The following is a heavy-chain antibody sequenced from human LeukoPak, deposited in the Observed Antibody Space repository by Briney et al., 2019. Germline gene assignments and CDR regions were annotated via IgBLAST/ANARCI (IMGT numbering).Heavy chain of an antibody. V-gene: IGHV3-9*01. Sequence: PGRSLRLSCAASGFTFDDYAMHWVRQAPGKGLEWVSGISWNSGSIGYADSVKGRFTISRDNAKNSLYLQMNSLRAEDTALNYCAKDTSGSGWYELDYWGQGTLVTVSS. CDR3: AKDTSGSGWYELDY. J-gene: IGHJ4*02. D-gene: IGHD6-19*01. CDR2: ISWNSGSI. CDR1: GFTFDDYA.